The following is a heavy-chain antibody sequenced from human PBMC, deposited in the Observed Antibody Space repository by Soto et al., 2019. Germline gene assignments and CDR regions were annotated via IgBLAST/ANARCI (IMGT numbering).Heavy chain of an antibody. CDR2: ISGSGGST. D-gene: IGHD3-10*01. Sequence: QSGGSLRLSCAASGFTFSSYAMSWVRQAPGKGLEWVSAISGSGGSTYYADSVKGRFTISRDNSKNTLYLQMNSLRAEDTAVYYCAKEFPYYYGSGSSVFDYWGQGTLVTVSS. V-gene: IGHV3-23*01. CDR1: GFTFSSYA. J-gene: IGHJ4*02. CDR3: AKEFPYYYGSGSSVFDY.